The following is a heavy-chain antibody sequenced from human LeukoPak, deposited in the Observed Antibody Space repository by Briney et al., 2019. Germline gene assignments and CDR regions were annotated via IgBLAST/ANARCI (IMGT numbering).Heavy chain of an antibody. V-gene: IGHV3-9*01. CDR2: ISWNSGSI. J-gene: IGHJ4*02. D-gene: IGHD3-22*01. CDR3: AKDSTYYYDSSGSHPLSY. CDR1: GFTFDDYA. Sequence: GRSLRLSCAASGFTFDDYAMHWVRQAPGKGLEWVSGISWNSGSIGYADSVKGRFTISRDNAKNSLYLQMNSLRAEDTALYYCAKDSTYYYDSSGSHPLSYWGQGPLVTVSS.